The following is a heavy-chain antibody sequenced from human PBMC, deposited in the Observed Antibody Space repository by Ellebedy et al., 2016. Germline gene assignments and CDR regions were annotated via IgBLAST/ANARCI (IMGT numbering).Heavy chain of an antibody. J-gene: IGHJ3*02. Sequence: GESLKISCAASGFTVSSNYMSWVRQAPGKGLEWVSVIYSGGSTYYADSVKGRFTISRDNSKNTLYVQMNSLRAEDTAVYYCARDTRGGSSGYAFDIWGQGTMVTVSS. CDR2: IYSGGST. D-gene: IGHD2-15*01. V-gene: IGHV3-66*01. CDR1: GFTVSSNY. CDR3: ARDTRGGSSGYAFDI.